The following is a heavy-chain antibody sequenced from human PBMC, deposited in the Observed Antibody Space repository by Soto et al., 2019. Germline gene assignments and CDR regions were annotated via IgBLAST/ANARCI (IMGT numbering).Heavy chain of an antibody. Sequence: SETLSLTCTVSGGSISSYYWSWIRQPPGKGLEWIGYIYYSGSTNYNPSLKSRVTISVDTSKNQFSLKLSSVTAAGTAVYYCARSYCTNGVCYPGNWFDPWGQGTLVTVSS. CDR3: ARSYCTNGVCYPGNWFDP. J-gene: IGHJ5*02. D-gene: IGHD2-8*01. V-gene: IGHV4-59*01. CDR2: IYYSGST. CDR1: GGSISSYY.